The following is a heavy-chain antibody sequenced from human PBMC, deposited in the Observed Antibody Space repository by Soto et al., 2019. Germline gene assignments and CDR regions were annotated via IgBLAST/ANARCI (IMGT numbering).Heavy chain of an antibody. D-gene: IGHD1-1*01. Sequence: GASVKVSCKASGYTFTGYYIHWVRQAPGQGLEWMGWVNPNSGVTKYAQKFQGWVTMTRDTSISTAYMELSRLRSDDTAVYYCARDGAIKTGTTEIWISFNFYGMDVWGQRTTVTVSS. CDR2: VNPNSGVT. V-gene: IGHV1-2*04. CDR3: ARDGAIKTGTTEIWISFNFYGMDV. J-gene: IGHJ6*02. CDR1: GYTFTGYY.